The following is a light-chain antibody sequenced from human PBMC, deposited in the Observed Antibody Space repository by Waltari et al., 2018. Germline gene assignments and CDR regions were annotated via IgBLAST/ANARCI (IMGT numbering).Light chain of an antibody. CDR1: SSDVGGYTY. CDR3: CSYAGSSTLV. Sequence: QSALTQPASVSGSPGQSITIHCTGSSSDVGGYTYVSWYQQHPGKAPKLMIYDVSKRPSGVSNRFSGSKSGNTASLTISGLQAEDEADYYCCSYAGSSTLVFGGGTKLTVL. J-gene: IGLJ2*01. CDR2: DVS. V-gene: IGLV2-23*02.